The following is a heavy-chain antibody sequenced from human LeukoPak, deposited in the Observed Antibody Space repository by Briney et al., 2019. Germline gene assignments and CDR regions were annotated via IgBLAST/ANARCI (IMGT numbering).Heavy chain of an antibody. CDR2: ISYDGSNK. Sequence: PGGSLRLSCAASGFTFSSYAMHWVRQAPGKGLEWVAVISYDGSNKYYADSVKGRFTISRDNSKNTLYLQMNSLRAEDTAVYYCARRPNSGYTIYYYYMDVWGKGTTVTVSS. D-gene: IGHD5-12*01. CDR1: GFTFSSYA. CDR3: ARRPNSGYTIYYYYMDV. J-gene: IGHJ6*03. V-gene: IGHV3-30*01.